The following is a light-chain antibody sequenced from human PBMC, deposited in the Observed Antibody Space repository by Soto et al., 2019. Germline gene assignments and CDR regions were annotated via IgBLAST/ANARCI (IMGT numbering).Light chain of an antibody. CDR1: QSVSSN. CDR3: QQYHKWPPCT. Sequence: EVGMTQSPATLSVSPGERATLSCRASQSVSSNLAWYQQKPGQTPRLLMYGASTRATGIPARFSGSGSGTEFTLTISSLQSEDFAVYYCQQYHKWPPCTFGGGTKV. V-gene: IGKV3-15*01. J-gene: IGKJ4*01. CDR2: GAS.